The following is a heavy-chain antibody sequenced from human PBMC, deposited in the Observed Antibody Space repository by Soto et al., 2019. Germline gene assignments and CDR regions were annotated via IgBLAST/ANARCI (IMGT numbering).Heavy chain of an antibody. CDR2: INSDGGST. D-gene: IGHD3-9*01. V-gene: IGHV3-74*01. CDR3: ARVGYDILTGYYRDFDY. Sequence: PGESLRLSCAASGFTFSSYWMHWVRQAPGKGLVWVSRINSDGGSTSYADSVKGRFTISRDNAKNTLYLQMNSLRAEDTAVYYCARVGYDILTGYYRDFDYWGQGTLVTVSS. CDR1: GFTFSSYW. J-gene: IGHJ4*02.